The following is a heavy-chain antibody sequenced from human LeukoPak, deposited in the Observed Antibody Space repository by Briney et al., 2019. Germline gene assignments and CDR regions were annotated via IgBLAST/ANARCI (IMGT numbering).Heavy chain of an antibody. Sequence: PSETLSLTCTVSGGSISGYYWSWIRQPAGKGLDWIGRIYSSGSTNYNPSLTSRVTMSVDTSKNQFSLKLTSVTAADTAVYYCARDRNLAFDYWGQGTLVTVSS. D-gene: IGHD2-15*01. CDR3: ARDRNLAFDY. J-gene: IGHJ4*02. CDR2: IYSSGST. CDR1: GGSISGYY. V-gene: IGHV4-4*07.